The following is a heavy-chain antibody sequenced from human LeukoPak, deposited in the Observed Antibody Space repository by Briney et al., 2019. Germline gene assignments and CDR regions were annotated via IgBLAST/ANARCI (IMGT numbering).Heavy chain of an antibody. D-gene: IGHD6-13*01. V-gene: IGHV1-8*01. CDR1: GYTFTSYD. CDR2: MNPNRGNT. Sequence: SVKVSCKASGYTFTSYDINWVGQATGQGGDGMGWMNPNRGNTGYAQKLQGRVTMTRNSSISTAYMELSSLRSEDTAVYYCAREYSSSWTAYYYYGMDVWGQGTTVTVSS. J-gene: IGHJ6*02. CDR3: AREYSSSWTAYYYYGMDV.